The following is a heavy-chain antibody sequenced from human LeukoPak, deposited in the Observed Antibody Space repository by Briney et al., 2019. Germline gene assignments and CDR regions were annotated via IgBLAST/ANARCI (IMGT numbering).Heavy chain of an antibody. D-gene: IGHD3-22*01. CDR3: ARSYYYDGEQGD. V-gene: IGHV4-61*02. Sequence: SETLSLTRPVSGGSISSGSPCWSWIQQPARKGLEWLGRIYTSVSTNYNPSLKSRVTISVDTSKTQFSLKLSSVTAADTAVYYCARSYYYDGEQGDWGQGTLVTVSS. J-gene: IGHJ4*02. CDR2: IYTSVST. CDR1: GGSISSGSPC.